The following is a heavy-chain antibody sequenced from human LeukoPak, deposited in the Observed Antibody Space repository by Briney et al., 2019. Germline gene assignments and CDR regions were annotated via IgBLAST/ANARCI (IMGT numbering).Heavy chain of an antibody. J-gene: IGHJ2*01. CDR3: ARALVRATMVWYFDL. V-gene: IGHV4-34*01. D-gene: IGHD5-12*01. CDR1: GGSFSGYY. Sequence: SETLSLTCAVSGGSFSGYYWSWIRQPPGKGLEWIGEISQSGSTNYSPSLKSRVTISVDTSKNQFSLNLSSVTAADTAVYYCARALVRATMVWYFDLWGRGTLVTVSS. CDR2: ISQSGST.